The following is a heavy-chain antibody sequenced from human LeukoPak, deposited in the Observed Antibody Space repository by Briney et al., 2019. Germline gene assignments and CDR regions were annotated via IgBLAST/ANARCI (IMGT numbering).Heavy chain of an antibody. CDR3: ARPSYRTAMVNYFDY. CDR1: GYTFTGYY. Sequence: ASVKVSCKASGYTFTGYYMHWVRQAPGQGLEWMGIINPSGGSTSYAQKFQGRVTMTRDMSTSTVYMELSSLRSEDTAVYYCARPSYRTAMVNYFDYWGQGTLVTVSS. J-gene: IGHJ4*02. V-gene: IGHV1-46*01. CDR2: INPSGGST. D-gene: IGHD5-18*01.